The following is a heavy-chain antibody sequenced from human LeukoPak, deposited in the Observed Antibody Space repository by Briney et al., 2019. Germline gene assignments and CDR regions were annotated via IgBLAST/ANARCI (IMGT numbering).Heavy chain of an antibody. CDR3: ARPYYYDSRIDP. J-gene: IGHJ5*02. CDR1: GVSISSGDYY. Sequence: PSQTLSLTCTVSGVSISSGDYYWSWIRQPPGKGLEWVGYIYYSGSAYYNPSLKSRATISVDTSKNQFSLKLSSVTAADTAVYFCARPYYYDSRIDPWGQGTLVTVSS. CDR2: IYYSGSA. V-gene: IGHV4-30-4*01. D-gene: IGHD3-22*01.